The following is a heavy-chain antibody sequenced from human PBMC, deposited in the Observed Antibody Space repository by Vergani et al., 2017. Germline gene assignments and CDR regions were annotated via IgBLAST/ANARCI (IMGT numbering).Heavy chain of an antibody. Sequence: EVQLVESGGGLVQPGRSLRLSCTASGFTFGDYAMSWFRQAPGKGLEWVGFIRSKAYGGTTEYAASVKGRFTISRDDSKNTLYLQMNSLKTEDAAVYYCKGPDYYYMDVWGKGTTVTVSS. CDR3: KGPDYYYMDV. CDR1: GFTFGDYA. J-gene: IGHJ6*03. V-gene: IGHV3-49*03. CDR2: IRSKAYGGTT.